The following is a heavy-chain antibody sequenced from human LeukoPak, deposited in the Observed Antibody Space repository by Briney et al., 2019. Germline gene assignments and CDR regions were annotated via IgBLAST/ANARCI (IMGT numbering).Heavy chain of an antibody. D-gene: IGHD1-26*01. Sequence: PGGSLRLSCAASGFTFTSYSMNWVRQAPGKGLEWVSTISGGGGSTYYADSVKGRFTIFRDNSKNTLYLQVNSLRAEDTAVYYCAKGGKWDVTPFDYWGQGTLVTVS. CDR1: GFTFTSYS. CDR3: AKGGKWDVTPFDY. J-gene: IGHJ4*02. CDR2: ISGGGGST. V-gene: IGHV3-23*01.